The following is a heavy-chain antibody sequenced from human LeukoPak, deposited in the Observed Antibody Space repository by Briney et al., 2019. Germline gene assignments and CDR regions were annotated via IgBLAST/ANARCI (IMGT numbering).Heavy chain of an antibody. D-gene: IGHD5-18*01. V-gene: IGHV4-39*01. J-gene: IGHJ4*02. Sequence: MPSETLSLTCIVTGGSTSSSSYYWGWIRQPPEKGLEWIGSSFYNGSTYYNPSLKSRVTISVDTLKNQFSLRLNSVTAADTAVYYCARQGYSSGYYFDSWGQGTLVTVSS. CDR2: SFYNGST. CDR3: ARQGYSSGYYFDS. CDR1: GGSTSSSSYY.